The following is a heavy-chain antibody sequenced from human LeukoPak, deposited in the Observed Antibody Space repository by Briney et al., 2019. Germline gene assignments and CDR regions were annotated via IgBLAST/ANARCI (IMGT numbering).Heavy chain of an antibody. CDR1: GGSFSGYY. CDR3: ARGRRGSGYYYAILFDY. V-gene: IGHV4-34*01. D-gene: IGHD3-22*01. Sequence: SETLSLTCAVYGGSFSGYYWSWTRQPPGKGLEWIGEINHSGSTNYNPSLKSRVTISVDTSKNQFSLKLSSVTAADTAVYYCARGRRGSGYYYAILFDYWGQGTLVTVSS. J-gene: IGHJ4*02. CDR2: INHSGST.